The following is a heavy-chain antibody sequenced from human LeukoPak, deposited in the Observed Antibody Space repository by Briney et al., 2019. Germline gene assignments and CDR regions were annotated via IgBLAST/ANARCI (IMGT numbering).Heavy chain of an antibody. J-gene: IGHJ4*02. D-gene: IGHD5-18*01. CDR3: AKASGRGGGYSYDN. CDR2: ISGSGGST. Sequence: GGSLRLSCAASGFTVSSNYMSWVRQAPGKGLEWVSAISGSGGSTYYADSVKGRFTISRDNSKNTLYLQMNSLRAEDTAVYYCAKASGRGGGYSYDNWGQGTLVTVSS. V-gene: IGHV3-23*01. CDR1: GFTVSSNY.